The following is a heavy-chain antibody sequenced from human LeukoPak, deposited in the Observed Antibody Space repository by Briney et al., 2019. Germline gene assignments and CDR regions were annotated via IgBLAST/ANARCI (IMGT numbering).Heavy chain of an antibody. V-gene: IGHV1-2*02. CDR2: INPNSGGT. CDR1: GYTFTGYY. J-gene: IGHJ6*03. CDR3: ARDGEVTIFRVVITYYMDG. D-gene: IGHD3-3*01. Sequence: ASVKVSCKASGYTFTGYYMHWVRQAPGQGLEWMGWINPNSGGTNYSQKIQGRVTMTRDTSISTAYMELSRLRSDDTAVYYCARDGEVTIFRVVITYYMDGWGKGTTVTVSS.